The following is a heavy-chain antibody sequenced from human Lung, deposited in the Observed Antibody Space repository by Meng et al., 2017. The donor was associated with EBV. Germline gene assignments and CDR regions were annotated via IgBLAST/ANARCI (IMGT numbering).Heavy chain of an antibody. D-gene: IGHD2-21*01. J-gene: IGHJ4*02. CDR3: ARDSDSAYSLGY. CDR2: IHHSGRT. V-gene: IGHV4-4*02. Sequence: QVQLEESGPGLGEPSGTLSLSGVVSGGYIIMGNWCSWVRQTPGKGLEWIGEIHHSGRTNYNPSLKSRITMALDKPKNQFSLKLSSVTAADTAVYYCARDSDSAYSLGYWGQGTLVTVSS. CDR1: GGYIIMGNW.